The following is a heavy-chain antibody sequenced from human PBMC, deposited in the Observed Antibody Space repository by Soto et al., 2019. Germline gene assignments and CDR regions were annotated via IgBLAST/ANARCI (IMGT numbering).Heavy chain of an antibody. D-gene: IGHD2-8*01. CDR2: ISSSSSYI. CDR3: ARDRQIVLLVYGIPARDALDI. V-gene: IGHV3-21*01. CDR1: GFTFNSYT. J-gene: IGHJ3*02. Sequence: EVQLVESGGGLVKPGGSLRLSCAASGFTFNSYTMNWVRQAPGEGLEWISSISSSSSYIYYADSVKGRFTISRDNAKNSLYLQMDSLRAEDTAVYYCARDRQIVLLVYGIPARDALDIWGQGTMVTVSS.